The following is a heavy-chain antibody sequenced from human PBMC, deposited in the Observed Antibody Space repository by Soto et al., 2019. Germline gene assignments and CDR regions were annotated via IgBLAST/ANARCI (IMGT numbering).Heavy chain of an antibody. D-gene: IGHD3-3*01. Sequence: QVQLQESGPGLVKPSETLSLTCTVSGGSVSSGSYYWSWIRESPGKGLEWIGYIYYSGSTNYNPSLKSRVTISVDTSKNQFSLKPSSVTAADTAVYYCARDHRVLRFLEWYNWFDPWGQGTLVTVSS. J-gene: IGHJ5*02. CDR1: GGSVSSGSYY. CDR2: IYYSGST. CDR3: ARDHRVLRFLEWYNWFDP. V-gene: IGHV4-61*01.